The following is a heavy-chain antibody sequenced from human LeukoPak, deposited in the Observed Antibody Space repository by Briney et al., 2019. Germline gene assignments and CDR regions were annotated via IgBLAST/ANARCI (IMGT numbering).Heavy chain of an antibody. CDR2: ISGSGGST. D-gene: IGHD6-19*01. V-gene: IGHV3-23*01. CDR3: ASSDSSGWYSGFDY. J-gene: IGHJ4*02. CDR1: GITFSSYA. Sequence: GGSLRLSCAASGITFSSYAMSWVRQALGKGLEWVSAISGSGGSTYYADSVKGRFTISRDNSKNTLYLQMNSLRAEDTAVYYCASSDSSGWYSGFDYWGQGTLVTVSS.